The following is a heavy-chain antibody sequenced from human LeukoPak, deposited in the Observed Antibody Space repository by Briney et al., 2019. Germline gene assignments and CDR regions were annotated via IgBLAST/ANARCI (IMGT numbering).Heavy chain of an antibody. D-gene: IGHD3-10*01. CDR3: ARSVEVTMVRGVIGFDP. V-gene: IGHV4-59*08. CDR1: GGSISSYY. Sequence: SSETLSLTCTVSGGSISSYYWSWIRQPPGKGLEWIGYIYYSGSTNYNPSLKSRVTISVDTSKNQFSLKLSSVTAADTAVYYCARSVEVTMVRGVIGFDPWGQGTLVTVSS. J-gene: IGHJ5*02. CDR2: IYYSGST.